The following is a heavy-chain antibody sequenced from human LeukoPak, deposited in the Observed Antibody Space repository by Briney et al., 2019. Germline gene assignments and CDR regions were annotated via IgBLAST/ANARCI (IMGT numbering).Heavy chain of an antibody. J-gene: IGHJ4*02. CDR3: ARVGGYSYGYTFDY. CDR2: INPNSGGT. CDR1: GYTFTGYY. D-gene: IGHD5-18*01. V-gene: IGHV1-2*02. Sequence: GASVKVSCKASGYTFTGYYMHWVRQAPGQGLEWMGWINPNSGGTNYAQKFQGRVTMTRDTSISTAYMELSRLRSDDTAVYYCARVGGYSYGYTFDYWGQGTLVTVSS.